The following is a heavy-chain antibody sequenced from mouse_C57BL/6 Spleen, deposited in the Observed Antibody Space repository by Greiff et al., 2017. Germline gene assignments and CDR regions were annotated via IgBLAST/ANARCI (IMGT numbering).Heavy chain of an antibody. CDR3: VRQLDRDAIDY. CDR2: ISSTSNNYET. CDR1: GFSFNTFA. V-gene: IGHV10-1*01. D-gene: IGHD2-14*01. J-gene: IGHJ4*01. Sequence: EVQGVESGGGLVQPTGSLKLSCAASGFSFNTFAMNWVRQAPGKGLEWVARISSTSNNYETYYADSVKDRFTISRDETEIKLYLKMNSLKTEHTAMYYGVRQLDRDAIDYWGQGTSVTVSS.